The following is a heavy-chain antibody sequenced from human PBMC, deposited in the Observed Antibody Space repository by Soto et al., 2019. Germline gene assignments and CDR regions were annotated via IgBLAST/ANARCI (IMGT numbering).Heavy chain of an antibody. J-gene: IGHJ3*02. V-gene: IGHV3-9*01. D-gene: IGHD3-22*01. Sequence: EVQLVEAGGGLVQPGRALRLSCAASGFTFDDYAMHWVRQAPGKGLEWVAGISWNSGSIGYADSVKGRFTISRDNVKNSLYLQMNSLGAEDAALYYCAKGSFYDSSDPPGKAFCIWGKGTMVAVS. CDR2: ISWNSGSI. CDR1: GFTFDDYA. CDR3: AKGSFYDSSDPPGKAFCI.